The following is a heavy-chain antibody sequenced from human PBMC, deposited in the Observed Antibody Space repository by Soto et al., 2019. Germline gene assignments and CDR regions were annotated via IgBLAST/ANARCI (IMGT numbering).Heavy chain of an antibody. CDR1: GGTFSSYT. Sequence: QVQLVQSGAEVKKPGSSVKVSCKASGGTFSSYTISWVRQAPGQGLEWMGRIIPILGIANYAQKFQGRVTITADKSTSTAYMELSSLRSEDTAVYYCARSEDAYGDDEFFDYWGQGTMVTVSS. V-gene: IGHV1-69*02. CDR2: IIPILGIA. D-gene: IGHD4-17*01. CDR3: ARSEDAYGDDEFFDY. J-gene: IGHJ4*02.